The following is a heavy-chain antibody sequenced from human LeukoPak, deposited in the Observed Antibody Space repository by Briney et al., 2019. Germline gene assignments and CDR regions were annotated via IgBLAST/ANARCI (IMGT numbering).Heavy chain of an antibody. CDR1: GFTFSNAW. Sequence: GGTLRLSCAASGFTFSNAWMNWVRQAPGKGLEWVSYISSSGSTIYYADSVKGRFTISRDNAKNSLYLQMNSLRAEDTAVYYCAELGITMIGGVWGKGTTVTISS. D-gene: IGHD3-10*02. CDR3: AELGITMIGGV. J-gene: IGHJ6*04. V-gene: IGHV3-48*04. CDR2: ISSSGSTI.